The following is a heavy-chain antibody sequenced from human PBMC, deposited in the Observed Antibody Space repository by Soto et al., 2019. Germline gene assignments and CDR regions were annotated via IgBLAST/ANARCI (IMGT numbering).Heavy chain of an antibody. CDR2: MNPNSGNT. V-gene: IGHV1-8*01. J-gene: IGHJ4*02. D-gene: IGHD6-13*01. CDR3: ATVGIAAAGTIDY. CDR1: GYTFTSYD. Sequence: ASVKVSCKASGYTFTSYDINWVRQATGQGLEWMGWMNPNSGNTGYAQKLQGRVTMTTDTSTSTAYMELRSLRSDDTAVYYCATVGIAAAGTIDYWGQGTLVTVSS.